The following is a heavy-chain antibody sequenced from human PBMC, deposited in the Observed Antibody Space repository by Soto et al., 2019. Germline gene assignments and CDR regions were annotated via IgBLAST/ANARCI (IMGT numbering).Heavy chain of an antibody. D-gene: IGHD6-19*01. V-gene: IGHV4-30-4*01. Sequence: SETLSLTCTVSGGSISSGDYYWSWIRQPPGKGLEWIGYIYYSGSTYYNPSLKSRVTISVDTSKNQFSLKLSSVTAADTAVYYCARAGVQEQWLVPVFDYWGQGTLVTVSS. CDR2: IYYSGST. J-gene: IGHJ4*02. CDR1: GGSISSGDYY. CDR3: ARAGVQEQWLVPVFDY.